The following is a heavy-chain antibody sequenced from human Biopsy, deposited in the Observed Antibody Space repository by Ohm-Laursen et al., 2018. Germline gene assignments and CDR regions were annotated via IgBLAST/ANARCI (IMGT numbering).Heavy chain of an antibody. CDR2: VYYSGTT. J-gene: IGHJ6*02. V-gene: IGHV4-59*01. Sequence: TLSLTCTVSGGSISSDWWSWIRQAPGKGLEWIGYVYYSGTTTYNPSLRSRVTISVDTSMNQISLRLQSVTAADTAIYYCTRATNSTGWPYYYFYGMDIWGQGTTVTVSS. CDR3: TRATNSTGWPYYYFYGMDI. D-gene: IGHD2/OR15-2a*01. CDR1: GGSISSDW.